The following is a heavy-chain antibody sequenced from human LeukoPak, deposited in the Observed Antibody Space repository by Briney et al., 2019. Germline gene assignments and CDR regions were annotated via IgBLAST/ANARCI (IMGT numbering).Heavy chain of an antibody. V-gene: IGHV3-53*01. J-gene: IGHJ6*01. D-gene: IGHD1-14*01. Sequence: GGPLRLSRAASGFSVSNKYTSWVRETPGKGLEWRLVIYAGVSTFYTASVKGRFTTYRDNSKNTMYLQMDGLTPVYTAVYYFAGEPTGAWVWGRRTKVTASS. CDR1: GFSVSNKY. CDR3: AGEPTGAWV. CDR2: IYAGVST.